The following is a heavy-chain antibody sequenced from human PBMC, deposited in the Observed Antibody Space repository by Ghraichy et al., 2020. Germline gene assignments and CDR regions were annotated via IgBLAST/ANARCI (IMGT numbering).Heavy chain of an antibody. V-gene: IGHV3-15*01. CDR3: TTYGDYPGPPDN. CDR1: GFTFSNAW. D-gene: IGHD4-17*01. J-gene: IGHJ4*02. CDR2: VKTKAHGETA. Sequence: GGSLRLSCAASGFTFSNAWMNWVRQAPGKGLEWVGHVKTKAHGETADYAAPVKGRFTISRDDSKNTLYLQMNSLTTEDTAVYYCTTYGDYPGPPDNWGQGTLVTVSS.